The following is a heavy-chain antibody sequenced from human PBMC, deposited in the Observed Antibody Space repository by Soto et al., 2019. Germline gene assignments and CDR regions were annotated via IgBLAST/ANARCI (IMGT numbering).Heavy chain of an antibody. CDR1: GASVDDGSDY. V-gene: IGHV4-61*03. D-gene: IGHD3-10*01. J-gene: IGHJ1*01. Sequence: SETLSLTCTVSGASVDDGSDYWSWIRQPPGKGLEWIAYIYHSGSTNYNPSLMDRVTISRDTSKNHFSLKLTSVIAADSALYYCARSGFFEFFQDWGQGTLVTVSS. CDR3: ARSGFFEFFQD. CDR2: IYHSGST.